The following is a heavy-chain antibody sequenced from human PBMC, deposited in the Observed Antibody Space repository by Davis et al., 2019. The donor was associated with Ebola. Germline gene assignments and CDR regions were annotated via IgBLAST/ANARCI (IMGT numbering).Heavy chain of an antibody. CDR2: IYYSGST. D-gene: IGHD1-1*01. CDR1: GGSFSGYY. CDR3: ARGLEPTLYYYYGMDV. V-gene: IGHV4-59*01. J-gene: IGHJ6*02. Sequence: SETLSLTCAVYGGSFSGYYWSWIRQPPGKGLEWIGYIYYSGSTNYNPSLKSRVTISVDTSKNQFSLKLSSVTAADTAVYYCARGLEPTLYYYYGMDVWGQGTTVTVSS.